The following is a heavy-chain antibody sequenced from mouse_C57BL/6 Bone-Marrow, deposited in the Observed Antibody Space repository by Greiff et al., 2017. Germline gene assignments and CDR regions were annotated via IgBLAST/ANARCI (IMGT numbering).Heavy chain of an antibody. CDR3: AREGCYYDMDD. J-gene: IGHJ4*01. CDR1: GYTFTSYW. V-gene: IGHV1-64*01. CDR2: IHPNSGST. Sequence: VQLQQPGAELGKPGASVKLSCKASGYTFTSYWMHWVKQRPGQGLEWIGMIHPNSGSTNYNEKFKSTATLPVDKSSSQAYMQLSSLTSEDAAVYYCAREGCYYDMDDWGKGTSVTVSS.